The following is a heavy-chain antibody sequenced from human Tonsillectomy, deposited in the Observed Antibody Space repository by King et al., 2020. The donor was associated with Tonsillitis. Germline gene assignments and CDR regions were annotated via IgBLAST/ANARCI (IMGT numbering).Heavy chain of an antibody. CDR1: GFTFSSYS. D-gene: IGHD2-2*01. CDR3: ARCVPAAYMDRTVRWYFDL. Sequence: VQLVESGGGLVKPGGSLRLSCAASGFTFSSYSMNWVRQAPGKGLEWVSSISSSSSYIYYADSVKGRFTISRDNAKNSLYLQMNSLRAEDTAVYYCARCVPAAYMDRTVRWYFDLWGRGTLVTVSS. CDR2: ISSSSSYI. J-gene: IGHJ2*01. V-gene: IGHV3-21*01.